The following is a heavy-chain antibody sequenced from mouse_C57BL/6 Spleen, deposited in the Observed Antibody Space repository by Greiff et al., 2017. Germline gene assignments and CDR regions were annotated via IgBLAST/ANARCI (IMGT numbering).Heavy chain of an antibody. CDR1: GYTFTDYE. D-gene: IGHD4-1*01. CDR2: IDPETGGT. Sequence: QVQLQQSGAELVRPGASVTLSCKASGYTFTDYEMHWVKQTPVHGLEWIGAIDPETGGTDYNQKFKGKAILTADKSSNTAYMGLRSLTSADSAFYYCTIEELGIFDGWGKGTTLTVSS. V-gene: IGHV1-15*01. CDR3: TIEELGIFDG. J-gene: IGHJ2*01.